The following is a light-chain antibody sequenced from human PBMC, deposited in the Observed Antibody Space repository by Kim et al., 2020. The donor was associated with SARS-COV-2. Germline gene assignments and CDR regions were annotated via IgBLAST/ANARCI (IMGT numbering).Light chain of an antibody. CDR1: SSDVGGYNY. CDR2: DVT. Sequence: QSALTQHASVSGSPGQSITISCTGTSSDVGGYNYVSWYQQHPGKAPKLMIYDVTKRPSGVSNRFSGSKSGNTASLTISGLQAEDEADYYCSSYTTSFTGVFGEGTQLTVL. V-gene: IGLV2-14*01. CDR3: SSYTTSFTGV. J-gene: IGLJ2*01.